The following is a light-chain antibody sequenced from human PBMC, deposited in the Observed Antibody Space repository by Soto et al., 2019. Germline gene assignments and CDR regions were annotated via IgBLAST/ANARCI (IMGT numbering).Light chain of an antibody. J-gene: IGLJ3*02. CDR1: SGHSSYA. V-gene: IGLV4-69*01. CDR2: LNSDGSH. CDR3: QTWGTGIQV. Sequence: QSVLTQSPCASASLGASVKLTCTLSSGHSSYAIAWHQQQPEKGPRYLMKLNSDGSHSKGDGIPDRFSGSSSGAERYLTISSLQSEDEADYYCQTWGTGIQVFGGGTKLTVL.